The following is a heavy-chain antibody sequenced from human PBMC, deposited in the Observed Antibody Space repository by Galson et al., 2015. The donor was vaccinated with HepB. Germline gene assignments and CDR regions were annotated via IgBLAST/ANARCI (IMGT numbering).Heavy chain of an antibody. V-gene: IGHV3-30*04. J-gene: IGHJ3*02. CDR3: ARDDRGRGAFDI. CDR2: ISYDGSNK. CDR1: GFTFSSYA. D-gene: IGHD3-22*01. Sequence: SLRLSCAASGFTFSSYAMHWVRQAPGKGLEWVAVISYDGSNKYYADSVKGRFTTSRDNSKNTLYLQMNSLRAEDTAVYYCARDDRGRGAFDIWGQGTMVTVSS.